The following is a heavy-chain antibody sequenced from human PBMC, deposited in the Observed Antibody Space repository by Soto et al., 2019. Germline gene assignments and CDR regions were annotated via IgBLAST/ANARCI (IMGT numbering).Heavy chain of an antibody. V-gene: IGHV3-74*01. CDR3: ADSWLHTSY. CDR1: VFSFSHYW. Sequence: GGSLRPSCEHSVFSFSHYWMHWVRQAPGKGLVWVSRISPDGRTTTYADSVKGRFTISRDNAKSTLYLQMNSLTVEDGAVYYCADSWLHTSYWGPGTLVTDSS. D-gene: IGHD3-10*01. CDR2: ISPDGRTT. J-gene: IGHJ4*02.